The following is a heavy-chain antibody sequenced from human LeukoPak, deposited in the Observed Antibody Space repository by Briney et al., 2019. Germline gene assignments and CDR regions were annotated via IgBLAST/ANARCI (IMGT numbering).Heavy chain of an antibody. CDR1: GYSISSGYY. V-gene: IGHV4-38-2*02. J-gene: IGHJ4*02. CDR3: ARGTKYYYDSSGYPVLFPRPFDY. CDR2: IYHSGST. D-gene: IGHD3-22*01. Sequence: PSETLSLTCTVSGYSISSGYYWGWIRQPPGKGLEWIGFIYHSGSTYYNPSLKSRVTISVDTSKNQFSLRLSSVTAADTAVYYCARGTKYYYDSSGYPVLFPRPFDYWGQGTLVTVSS.